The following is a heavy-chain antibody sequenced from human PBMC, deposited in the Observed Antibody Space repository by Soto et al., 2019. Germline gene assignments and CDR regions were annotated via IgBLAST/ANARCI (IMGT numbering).Heavy chain of an antibody. CDR1: GYTFTGYY. J-gene: IGHJ6*02. CDR3: ARDRGIAVAGTFDYGMDV. CDR2: INPNSGGT. Sequence: QVQLVQSGAEVKKPGASVKVSCKASGYTFTGYYMHWVRQAPGQGLEWMGWINPNSGGTNYAQKFQGWVTMTRDTSISTAYMELSRLISDDTAVYYCARDRGIAVAGTFDYGMDVWGQGTTVTVSS. D-gene: IGHD6-19*01. V-gene: IGHV1-2*04.